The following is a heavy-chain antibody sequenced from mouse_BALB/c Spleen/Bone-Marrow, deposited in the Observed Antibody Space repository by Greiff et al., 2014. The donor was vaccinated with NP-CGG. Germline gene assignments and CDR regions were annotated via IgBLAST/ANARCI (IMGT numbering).Heavy chain of an antibody. CDR2: IDPANGNT. CDR3: ATMITDWYFDV. J-gene: IGHJ1*01. Sequence: VQLKQSGAELVKPGASVKLSCTASGFNIKDTYMHWVKQRPEQGLEWIGRIDPANGNTKYDPKFQGKATITADTSSITAYLQLSSLTSEDTAVYYCATMITDWYFDVWGAGTTVTVSS. D-gene: IGHD2-4*01. CDR1: GFNIKDTY. V-gene: IGHV14-3*02.